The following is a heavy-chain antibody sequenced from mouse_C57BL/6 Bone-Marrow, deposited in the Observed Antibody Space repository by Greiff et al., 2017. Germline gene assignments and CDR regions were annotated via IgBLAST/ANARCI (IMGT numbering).Heavy chain of an antibody. D-gene: IGHD2-1*01. CDR2: IDPEIGDT. CDR3: SSLDGNYFDF. V-gene: IGHV14-4*01. J-gene: IGHJ2*01. CDR1: GFNIKDDY. Sequence: VQLQQSGAELVRPGASVKLSCTASGFNIKDDYIHWVKQRPEQGLEWIGWIDPEIGDTAYASKFQGKATITSDTSSNTAYLQLSSLTSEDTAVYYCSSLDGNYFDFGGRGTPLTVAS.